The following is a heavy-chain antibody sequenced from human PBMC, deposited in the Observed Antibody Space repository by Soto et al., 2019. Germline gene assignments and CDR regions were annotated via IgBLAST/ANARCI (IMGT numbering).Heavy chain of an antibody. V-gene: IGHV3-23*01. D-gene: IGHD1-20*01. CDR1: GFTFSTYA. CDR2: ITTSGGST. CDR3: AKVGGNWNYFDY. Sequence: GGSLRLSCAASGFTFSTYAMSWVRQAPGKGLEWVSTITTSGGSTYYADSVKGRFTIARDNSKNTLYLQMNSLRAEDTAVLYCAKVGGNWNYFDYWGQGTLVTVSS. J-gene: IGHJ4*02.